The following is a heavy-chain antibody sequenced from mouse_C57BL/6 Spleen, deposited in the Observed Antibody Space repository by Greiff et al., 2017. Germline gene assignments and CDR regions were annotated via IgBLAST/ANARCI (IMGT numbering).Heavy chain of an antibody. CDR2: ISYSGST. CDR3: ARGGRSYPYYFDY. CDR1: GYSITSGYD. J-gene: IGHJ2*01. Sequence: EVQLQQSGPGMVKPSQSLSLTCTVTGYSITSGYDWHWLRHFPGNKLEWMGYISYSGSTNYNPSLKSRISITHDPSKNHFFLKLNSVTTEDTATYYCARGGRSYPYYFDYWGQGTTLTVSS. V-gene: IGHV3-1*01. D-gene: IGHD1-1*01.